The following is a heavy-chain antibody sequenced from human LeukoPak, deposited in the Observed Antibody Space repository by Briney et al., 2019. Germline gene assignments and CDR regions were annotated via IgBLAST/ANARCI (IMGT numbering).Heavy chain of an antibody. CDR3: ARGVPGL. CDR1: GDSFSDYN. J-gene: IGHJ4*02. D-gene: IGHD3-10*01. CDR2: INHSGNT. V-gene: IGHV4-34*01. Sequence: SETLSLTCAVYGDSFSDYNWSWVRQPPGKGLEWIGQINHSGNTKYNPSLESRITISVDTSRNQFSLKMTSVTAADTAVYYCARGVPGLWGQGTLVTVSS.